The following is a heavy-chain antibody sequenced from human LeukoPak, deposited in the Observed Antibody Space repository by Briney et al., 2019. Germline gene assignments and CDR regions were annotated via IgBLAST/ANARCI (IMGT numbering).Heavy chain of an antibody. J-gene: IGHJ4*02. CDR2: IKQDGSEK. CDR3: ARDQSHYLGYYDSSGPYYFDY. CDR1: GGSISSSSYY. D-gene: IGHD3-22*01. V-gene: IGHV3-7*01. Sequence: PSETLSLTCTVSGGSISSSSYYWGWVRQAPGKGLEWVANIKQDGSEKYYVDSVKGRFTISRDNAKNSLYLQMNSLRAEDTAVYYCARDQSHYLGYYDSSGPYYFDYWGQGTLVTVSS.